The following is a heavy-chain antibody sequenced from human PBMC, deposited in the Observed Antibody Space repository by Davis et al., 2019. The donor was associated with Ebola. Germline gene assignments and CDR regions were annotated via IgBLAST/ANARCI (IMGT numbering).Heavy chain of an antibody. CDR3: ASLIAVAGARVFDY. CDR1: GGSISSHY. V-gene: IGHV4-59*11. Sequence: PGGSLRLSCTVSGGSISSHYWSWIRQPPGKGLEWIGYIYYSGSTNYNPSLKSRVTISVDTSKNQFSLKLSSVTAADTAVYYCASLIAVAGARVFDYWGQGTLVTVSS. CDR2: IYYSGST. J-gene: IGHJ4*02. D-gene: IGHD6-19*01.